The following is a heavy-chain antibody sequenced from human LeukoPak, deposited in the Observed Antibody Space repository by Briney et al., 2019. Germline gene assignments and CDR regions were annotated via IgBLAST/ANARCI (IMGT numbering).Heavy chain of an antibody. V-gene: IGHV4-34*01. D-gene: IGHD5-18*01. J-gene: IGHJ4*02. CDR1: GGSFSGYY. CDR2: INHSGST. Sequence: SETLSLTCAVYGGSFSGYYWSWIRQPPGKGPEWIGEINHSGSTNYNPSLKSRVTISVGTSKNQFSLKLSSVTAADTAVYYCARRRGYSYGYSDYWGQGTLVTVSS. CDR3: ARRRGYSYGYSDY.